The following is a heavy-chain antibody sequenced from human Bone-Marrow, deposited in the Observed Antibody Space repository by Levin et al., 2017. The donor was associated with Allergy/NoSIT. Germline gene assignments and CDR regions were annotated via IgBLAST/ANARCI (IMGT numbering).Heavy chain of an antibody. CDR3: AGGELGSGYLFDY. CDR2: MYPNSDNA. D-gene: IGHD5-12*01. J-gene: IGHJ4*02. CDR1: GYTFTSFE. V-gene: IGHV1-8*01. Sequence: GESLKISCKTSGYTFTSFEINWVRQATGQGLEWMGWMYPNSDNAGYAQKFQGRVTMTRNTSISTAYMELSSLRSEDTAIYYCAGGELGSGYLFDYWGQGTLVTVSS.